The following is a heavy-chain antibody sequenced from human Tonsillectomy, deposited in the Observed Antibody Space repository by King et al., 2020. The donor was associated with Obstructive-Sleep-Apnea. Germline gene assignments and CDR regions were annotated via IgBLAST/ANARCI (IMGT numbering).Heavy chain of an antibody. CDR1: GFTFSSYG. CDR2: IRYDASNK. D-gene: IGHD4-17*01. V-gene: IGHV3-30*02. Sequence: VQLVESGGGVVQPGRSLRLSCAASGFTFSSYGMHWVRQAPGKGLEWVAFIRYDASNKYYADSVKGRFTISRDNSKNTLYLQMNSLRAEDTAVYYCAKDYADYVGGTLDYWGQGTLVTVSS. CDR3: AKDYADYVGGTLDY. J-gene: IGHJ4*02.